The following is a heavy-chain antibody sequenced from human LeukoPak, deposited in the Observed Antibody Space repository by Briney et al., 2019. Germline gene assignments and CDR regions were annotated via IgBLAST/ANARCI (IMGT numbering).Heavy chain of an antibody. CDR3: ARGPAYYYDSSGYSLDY. Sequence: ASVKVSCKASGYTFTSYDINWVRQATGQGLEWMGWMNPNSGNTGYAQKFQGRVTMTRNTSISTAYMELSSLRSEDTAVYYCARGPAYYYDSSGYSLDYWGQGTLVTVSS. CDR2: MNPNSGNT. V-gene: IGHV1-8*01. J-gene: IGHJ4*02. D-gene: IGHD3-22*01. CDR1: GYTFTSYD.